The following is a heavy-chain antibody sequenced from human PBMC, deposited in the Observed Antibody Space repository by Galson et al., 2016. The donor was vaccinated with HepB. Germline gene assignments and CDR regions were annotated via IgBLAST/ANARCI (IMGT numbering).Heavy chain of an antibody. CDR3: ARSTSDSSTWYVNYYYGMDV. V-gene: IGHV3-30-3*01. D-gene: IGHD6-13*01. J-gene: IGHJ6*02. CDR2: ISYDGSDK. Sequence: SLRLSCAASGFTFNTYSIHWVRRAPGKGLEWVAVISYDGSDKDYADSVKGRFTISRDNSKNMLYLQMNSLRNEDTAVYYCARSTSDSSTWYVNYYYGMDVWGQGTTVTVSS. CDR1: GFTFNTYS.